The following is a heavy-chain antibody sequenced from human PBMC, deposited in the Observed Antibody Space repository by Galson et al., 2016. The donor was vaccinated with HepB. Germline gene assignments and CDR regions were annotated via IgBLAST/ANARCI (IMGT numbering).Heavy chain of an antibody. J-gene: IGHJ4*02. CDR2: VSSSGSYT. D-gene: IGHD6-13*01. CDR3: AGTQQLLRTFDV. Sequence: SLRLSCAASGFTFTDYYMSWIRQTPGRGLEWIAYVSSSGSYTDLGDSVKGRFTISRDNAKNTVSLQMNGLRVEDTAKYFCAGTQQLLRTFDVWGLGTLVTVSS. CDR1: GFTFTDYY. V-gene: IGHV3-11*06.